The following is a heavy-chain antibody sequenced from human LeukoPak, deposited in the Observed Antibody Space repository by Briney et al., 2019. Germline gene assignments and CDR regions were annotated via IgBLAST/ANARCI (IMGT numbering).Heavy chain of an antibody. Sequence: ASVKVSCNASGYTFTGYYMHWVRQAPGQGLEWMGWINPNSGGTNYAQKFQGRVTMTRDTSISTAYMGLSRLRSDDTAVYYCARDPTRGYDFWSGYYEGGDYWGQGTLVTVSS. V-gene: IGHV1-2*02. CDR3: ARDPTRGYDFWSGYYEGGDY. CDR1: GYTFTGYY. D-gene: IGHD3-3*01. CDR2: INPNSGGT. J-gene: IGHJ4*02.